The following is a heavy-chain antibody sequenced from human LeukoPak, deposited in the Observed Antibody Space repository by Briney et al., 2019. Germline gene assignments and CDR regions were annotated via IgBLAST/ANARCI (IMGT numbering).Heavy chain of an antibody. Sequence: SETLSLTCTVSGGSISSYYWSWIRQPPGKGLEWIGYIYYSGSTNYNPSLTSRVTISVDTSKNQFSLKLSSVTAADTAVYYCARGGGGYDYIDYWGQGTLVTVSS. CDR1: GGSISSYY. D-gene: IGHD5-12*01. J-gene: IGHJ4*02. V-gene: IGHV4-59*08. CDR3: ARGGGGYDYIDY. CDR2: IYYSGST.